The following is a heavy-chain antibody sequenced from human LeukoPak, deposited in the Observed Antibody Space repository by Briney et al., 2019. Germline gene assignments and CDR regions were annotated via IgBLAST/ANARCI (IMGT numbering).Heavy chain of an antibody. D-gene: IGHD3-3*01. V-gene: IGHV3-11*01. Sequence: GGSLRLSCAASGFTFSDYYMSWIRQAPGKGLEWVSYISSSGSTIYYADSVKGRFTISRDNAKNSLYLQMNSLRAEDTAVYYCAEDRHDSWSGLLTTWGQGTLVTVSS. CDR2: ISSSGSTI. CDR3: AEDRHDSWSGLLTT. CDR1: GFTFSDYY. J-gene: IGHJ4*02.